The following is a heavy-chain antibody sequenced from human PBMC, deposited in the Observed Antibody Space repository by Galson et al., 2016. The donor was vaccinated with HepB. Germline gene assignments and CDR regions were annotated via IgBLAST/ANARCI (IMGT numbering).Heavy chain of an antibody. Sequence: SETLSLTCTVSGGSISSHYWSWIRQPPGKGLEWIGYIYYSGNANYNPSLKSRVTISLDTSKKKFSLILTSVTAADTAVYYCARTRGAYYYALDVWGQGTMLTVAS. V-gene: IGHV4-59*11. CDR3: ARTRGAYYYALDV. CDR1: GGSISSHY. CDR2: IYYSGNA. J-gene: IGHJ3*01. D-gene: IGHD3-22*01.